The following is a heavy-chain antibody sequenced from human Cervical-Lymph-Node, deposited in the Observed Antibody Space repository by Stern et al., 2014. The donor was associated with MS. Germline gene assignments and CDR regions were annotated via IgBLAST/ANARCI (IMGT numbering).Heavy chain of an antibody. Sequence: VQLEESGGGVVQPGRSLRLSCAASGFTFSTYGMHWVRQAPGKGLEWVAVIWNDGSHQSYADSVKGRVTISRDNSKNTLYLQMNSLRAEDTAVYYCAREGGNTAEYFQHWGQGTLVTVSS. D-gene: IGHD4-23*01. CDR1: GFTFSTYG. CDR3: AREGGNTAEYFQH. CDR2: IWNDGSHQ. V-gene: IGHV3-33*01. J-gene: IGHJ1*01.